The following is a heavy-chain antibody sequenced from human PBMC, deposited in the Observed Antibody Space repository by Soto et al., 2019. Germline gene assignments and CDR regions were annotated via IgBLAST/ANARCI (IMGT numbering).Heavy chain of an antibody. CDR3: ARDGDHTWFDP. D-gene: IGHD7-27*01. Sequence: SETLSLTCTVSGGSISSYYWSWIRQPPGKGLEWIGYIYYSGSTNYNPSLKSRVTISVDTSKNQFSLKLSSVTAADTAVYYCARDGDHTWFDPWGQGTLVTVSS. CDR2: IYYSGST. V-gene: IGHV4-59*01. J-gene: IGHJ5*02. CDR1: GGSISSYY.